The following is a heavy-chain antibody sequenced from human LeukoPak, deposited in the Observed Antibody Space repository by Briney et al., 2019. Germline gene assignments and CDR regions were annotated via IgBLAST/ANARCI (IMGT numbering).Heavy chain of an antibody. CDR1: GGTFSSYA. V-gene: IGHV1-69*13. CDR2: IIPIFGTA. J-gene: IGHJ3*02. Sequence: SVKVSCKASGGTFSSYAISWVRQAPGQGLEWMGVIIPIFGTANYAQKFQGRVTITADESTSTAYMELSSLRSENTAVYYCARRTRQQLATNDAFDIWGQGTMVTVSS. D-gene: IGHD6-13*01. CDR3: ARRTRQQLATNDAFDI.